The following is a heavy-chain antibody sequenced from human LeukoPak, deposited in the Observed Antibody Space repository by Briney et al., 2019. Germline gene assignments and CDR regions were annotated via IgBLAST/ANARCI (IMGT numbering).Heavy chain of an antibody. CDR3: VRESVRDYYFDF. Sequence: GGSLRLSCSGSGFRFGGYALSWVRQAPGKGLEWVGFIRSKALYGTSEYAASVEGRFAISRDDSNNIVYLQMNSLKTEDTAVYFYVRESVRDYYFDFWGQGTLVTVSS. CDR2: IRSKALYGTS. D-gene: IGHD3-10*02. V-gene: IGHV3-49*04. CDR1: GFRFGGYA. J-gene: IGHJ4*02.